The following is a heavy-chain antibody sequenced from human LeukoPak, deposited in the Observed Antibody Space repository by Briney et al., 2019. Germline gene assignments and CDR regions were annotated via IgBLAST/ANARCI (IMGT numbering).Heavy chain of an antibody. J-gene: IGHJ4*02. V-gene: IGHV3-21*01. CDR3: ARDRKGDYAFDY. D-gene: IGHD4-17*01. CDR1: GFTFSSYS. Sequence: PGGSLRLSCAASGFTFSSYSMNWVRQAPGKGLEWVSSISSSSSYIYYADSVKGRFTISRDNAKNSLYLQMNSLRAEDTAVYYCARDRKGDYAFDYWGQGTLVTVSS. CDR2: ISSSSSYI.